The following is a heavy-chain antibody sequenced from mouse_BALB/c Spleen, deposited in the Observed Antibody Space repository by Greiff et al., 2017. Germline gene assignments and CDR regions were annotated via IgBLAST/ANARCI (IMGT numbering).Heavy chain of an antibody. J-gene: IGHJ3*01. Sequence: QVQLQQSGAELAKPGASVKMSCKASGYTFTSYWMHWVKQRPGQGLEWIGYINPSTGYTEYNQKFKDKATLTADKSSSTAYMQLSSLTSEDSAVYYCARGAAWFAYGGEGTLGTVSA. V-gene: IGHV1-7*01. CDR3: ARGAAWFAY. CDR1: GYTFTSYW. CDR2: INPSTGYT.